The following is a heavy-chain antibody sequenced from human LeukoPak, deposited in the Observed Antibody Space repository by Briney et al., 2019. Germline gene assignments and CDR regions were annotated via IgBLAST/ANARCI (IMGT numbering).Heavy chain of an antibody. J-gene: IGHJ4*02. CDR1: GFTFSTYG. Sequence: PGGSLRLSCAASGFTFSTYGTHWVRQAPGKGLEWVAFIRNNGSNKYYADSVKGRFTISRDNSRNTLSLQMNSLRVEDTAVYYCAKIEVSATLDYWGQGTLVTVSS. CDR3: AKIEVSATLDY. D-gene: IGHD5/OR15-5a*01. V-gene: IGHV3-30*02. CDR2: IRNNGSNK.